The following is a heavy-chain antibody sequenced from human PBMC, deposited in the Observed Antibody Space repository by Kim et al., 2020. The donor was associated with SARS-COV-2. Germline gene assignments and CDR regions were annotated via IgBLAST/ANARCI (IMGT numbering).Heavy chain of an antibody. D-gene: IGHD6-19*01. CDR1: GFTFSSYA. CDR2: ISGSGGST. V-gene: IGHV3-23*01. CDR3: ATPIGGRYSSGWYTY. Sequence: GGSLRLSCAASGFTFSSYAMSWVRQAPGKGLEWVSAISGSGGSTYYADSVKGRFTISRDNSKNTLYLQMNSLRAEDTAVYYCATPIGGRYSSGWYTYWGQGTLVTVSS. J-gene: IGHJ4*02.